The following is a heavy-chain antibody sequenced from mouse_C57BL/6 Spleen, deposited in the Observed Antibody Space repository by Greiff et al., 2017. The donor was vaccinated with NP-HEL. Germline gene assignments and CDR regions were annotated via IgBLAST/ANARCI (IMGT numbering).Heavy chain of an antibody. CDR1: GFSLTSYG. CDR2: IWSGGST. CDR3: ARMITTVVGGFDV. D-gene: IGHD1-1*01. Sequence: VKVIESGPGLVQPSQSLSITCTVSGFSLTSYGVHWVRQSPGKGLEWLGVIWSGGSTDYNAAFISRLSISKDNSKSQVFFKMNSLQADDTAIYYCARMITTVVGGFDVWGTGTTVTVSS. V-gene: IGHV2-2*01. J-gene: IGHJ1*03.